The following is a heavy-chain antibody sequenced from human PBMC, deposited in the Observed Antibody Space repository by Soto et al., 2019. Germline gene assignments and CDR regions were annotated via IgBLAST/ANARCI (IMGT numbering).Heavy chain of an antibody. CDR3: ARPSGYSGYAPFDY. V-gene: IGHV1-18*01. Sequence: WASVKVSCKASGYTFTSYGISCVRQAPGQGLEWMGWISAYNGNTNYAQKLQGRVTMTTDTSTSTAYMELRSLRSDDTAVYYCARPSGYSGYAPFDYWGQGTLVTVSS. D-gene: IGHD5-12*01. CDR1: GYTFTSYG. J-gene: IGHJ4*02. CDR2: ISAYNGNT.